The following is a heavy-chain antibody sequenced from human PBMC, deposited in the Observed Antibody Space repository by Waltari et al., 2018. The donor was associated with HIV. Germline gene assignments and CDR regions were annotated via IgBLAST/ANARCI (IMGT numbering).Heavy chain of an antibody. Sequence: QVQLVQSGAEVKKPGASVKISCKASGYTFTGYYMHWVRQAPGQGLEWRGWSKPDNGGTKYAQKFQGRGTMTRDTAISTAYMGLSRLRSDDTGGYYCARDICNGGSCYSYHLDYWGQGTLVTVSS. CDR3: ARDICNGGSCYSYHLDY. J-gene: IGHJ4*02. V-gene: IGHV1-2*02. D-gene: IGHD2-15*01. CDR2: SKPDNGGT. CDR1: GYTFTGYY.